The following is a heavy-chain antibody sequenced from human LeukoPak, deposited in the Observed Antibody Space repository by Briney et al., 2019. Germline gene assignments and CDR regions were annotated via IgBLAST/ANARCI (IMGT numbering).Heavy chain of an antibody. D-gene: IGHD2-2*01. CDR1: GYTFTSYG. Sequence: ASVKVSCKASGYTFTSYGISWVRQAPGQGLEWMGWISAYNGNTNYAQKLQGRVTMTTDTSTSTAYMELRSLRSDDTAVYYCARYISRIYCNSTSCYGSWFDPWGQGTLVTVSS. CDR3: ARYISRIYCNSTSCYGSWFDP. CDR2: ISAYNGNT. V-gene: IGHV1-18*01. J-gene: IGHJ5*02.